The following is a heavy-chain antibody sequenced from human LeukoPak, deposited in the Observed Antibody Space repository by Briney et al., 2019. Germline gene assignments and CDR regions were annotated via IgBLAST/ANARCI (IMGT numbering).Heavy chain of an antibody. V-gene: IGHV3-23*01. CDR3: ARVLHKRNYDSSDYYGY. Sequence: GGSLRLSCAASGFTFSNYGMSWVRQAPGKGLEWVSAISGSGGSTYYADSVKGRFTISRDNAKNSLYLQMNSLRAEDTAVYYCARVLHKRNYDSSDYYGYWGQGTLVTVSS. J-gene: IGHJ4*02. D-gene: IGHD3-22*01. CDR2: ISGSGGST. CDR1: GFTFSNYG.